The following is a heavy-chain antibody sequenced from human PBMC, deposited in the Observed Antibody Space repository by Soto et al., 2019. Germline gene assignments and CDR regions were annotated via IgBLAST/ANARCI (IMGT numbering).Heavy chain of an antibody. Sequence: HPGGSLRLSCAASGFTFSAYRIHWVRQAPGKGPEWVSRIKRDGSTTNYADTVKGRFTISRDNAKNTLYLEMNSLRVEDTADYYCARGAINYYYEDVSAKGPRSPSP. CDR3: ARGAINYYYEDV. CDR1: GFTFSAYR. CDR2: IKRDGSTT. V-gene: IGHV3-74*01. J-gene: IGHJ6*03.